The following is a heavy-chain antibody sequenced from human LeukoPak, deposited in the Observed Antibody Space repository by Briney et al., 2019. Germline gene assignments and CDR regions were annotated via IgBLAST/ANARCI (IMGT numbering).Heavy chain of an antibody. J-gene: IGHJ6*03. CDR2: FFEVGST. V-gene: IGHV4-59*11. D-gene: IGHD2/OR15-2a*01. CDR3: ARVLQNYYHLDV. Sequence: PSETLSPTCTVSGDSISSHYWSWIRQPPGKGLEWMGFFFEVGSTNYKSSLESRVTMSVDTSKNQFSLKLRSVTAADTAVYYCARVLQNYYHLDVWGTGTTVTVSS. CDR1: GDSISSHY.